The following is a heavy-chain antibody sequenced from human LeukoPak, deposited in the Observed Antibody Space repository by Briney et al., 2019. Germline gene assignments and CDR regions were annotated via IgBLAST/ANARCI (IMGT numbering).Heavy chain of an antibody. V-gene: IGHV3-23*01. Sequence: GGSLRLSCAASGFTFSGYAMSWVRQAPGKGLEWISGISGSGASTYYADSVTGRFTISKDNSRNTLYLQMNSLRGDDTAVYYCAKDVGKWESLHFFDYWGQGTLVTVSS. J-gene: IGHJ4*02. CDR3: AKDVGKWESLHFFDY. CDR1: GFTFSGYA. D-gene: IGHD1-26*01. CDR2: ISGSGAST.